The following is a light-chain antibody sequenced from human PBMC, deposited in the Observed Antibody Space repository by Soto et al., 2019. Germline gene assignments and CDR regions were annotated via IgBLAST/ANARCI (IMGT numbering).Light chain of an antibody. J-gene: IGKJ4*01. CDR3: QQYGNSLLT. Sequence: EIVLTQSPGTLSLSPGERATLSCRASPSVSSNYFAWYQQKPGQAPRLLIYGASIRAPGIPDRFSGRGSGTDFTLTFRRLEPEDFAVYYCQQYGNSLLTFGGGTQVEIK. CDR2: GAS. CDR1: PSVSSNY. V-gene: IGKV3-20*01.